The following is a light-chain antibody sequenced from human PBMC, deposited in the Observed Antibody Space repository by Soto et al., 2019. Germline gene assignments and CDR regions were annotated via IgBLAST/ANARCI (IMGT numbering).Light chain of an antibody. Sequence: LTQPASVSGSPGQSITISCIGTSSDIGRYNYVSWYQQYPGKAPKFMIYDVSNRPSGVSNRFSGSKSGNTASLTISGLQAEDEADYYCSSYISSSTYVFGTGTKLTVL. V-gene: IGLV2-14*01. CDR3: SSYISSSTYV. CDR1: SSDIGRYNY. J-gene: IGLJ1*01. CDR2: DVS.